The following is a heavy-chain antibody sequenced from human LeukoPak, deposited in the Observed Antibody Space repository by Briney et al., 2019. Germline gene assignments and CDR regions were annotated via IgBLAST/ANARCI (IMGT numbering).Heavy chain of an antibody. D-gene: IGHD4-17*01. V-gene: IGHV3-23*01. Sequence: GGSLRLSCAASGFTFSSYAMSWARQAPGKGLEWVSAISGSGGSTYYADSVKGRFTISRDNSKNTLYLQMNSLRAEDTAVYYCAKSMTTVTTSGRVGYWGQGTLVTVSS. CDR1: GFTFSSYA. CDR3: AKSMTTVTTSGRVGY. J-gene: IGHJ4*02. CDR2: ISGSGGST.